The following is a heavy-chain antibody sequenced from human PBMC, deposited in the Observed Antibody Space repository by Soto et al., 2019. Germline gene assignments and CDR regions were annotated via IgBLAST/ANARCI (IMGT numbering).Heavy chain of an antibody. CDR2: IIGSGGST. CDR3: AKDRNYYDSSGYDY. D-gene: IGHD3-22*01. J-gene: IGHJ4*02. Sequence: PGGSLRLSCAVSGLDVSGNYMTWVRQAPGKGLEWVSTIIGSGGSTYYADSVKGRFSVSRDNSKNTLYLQMNSLRAEDTAVYYCAKDRNYYDSSGYDYWGQGTLVTAPQ. V-gene: IGHV3-23*01. CDR1: GLDVSGNY.